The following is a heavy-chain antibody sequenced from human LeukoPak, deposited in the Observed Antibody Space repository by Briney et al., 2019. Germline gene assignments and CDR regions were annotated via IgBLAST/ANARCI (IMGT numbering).Heavy chain of an antibody. CDR3: ARVLVQLNYGMDV. Sequence: PSETLSLTCAVYGGSFSGYYWSWIRQPPGKGLEWIGEINHSGSTNYNPSLKSRVTISVDTSKNQVSLKLSSVTAADTAVYYCARVLVQLNYGMDVWGQGTTVTVSS. V-gene: IGHV4-34*01. D-gene: IGHD5-18*01. CDR1: GGSFSGYY. J-gene: IGHJ6*02. CDR2: INHSGST.